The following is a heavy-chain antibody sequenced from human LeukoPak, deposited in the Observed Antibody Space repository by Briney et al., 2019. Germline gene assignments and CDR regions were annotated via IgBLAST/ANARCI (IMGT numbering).Heavy chain of an antibody. D-gene: IGHD3-10*01. CDR3: ARDTYYYGSGSYYNVNRRMDY. CDR1: GYTFTSYY. V-gene: IGHV1-46*01. J-gene: IGHJ4*02. CDR2: INPGGGST. Sequence: ATVKVSCKASGYTFTSYYMHWVRQAPGQGLEWMGIINPGGGSTRYAQKFQGRVTMTRDTSTSTVYMELSSLRSEDTAVYYCARDTYYYGSGSYYNVNRRMDYWGQGTLVTVSS.